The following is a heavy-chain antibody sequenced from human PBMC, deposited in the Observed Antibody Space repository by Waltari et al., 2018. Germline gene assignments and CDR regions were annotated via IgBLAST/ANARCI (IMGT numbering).Heavy chain of an antibody. Sequence: VQLVESGGGVVQPGRALRLSCAASGFKFEDYAMHWVRQAPGKGLGWVASISRHTAAIVYGPSVKGRFAISRDDAKNSLYLQMNSLRPDDTAVYHCVRSQGAVGGRGYYFDYWGQGSPVTVSS. CDR3: VRSQGAVGGRGYYFDY. D-gene: IGHD6-19*01. CDR2: ISRHTAAI. CDR1: GFKFEDYA. V-gene: IGHV3-9*01. J-gene: IGHJ4*02.